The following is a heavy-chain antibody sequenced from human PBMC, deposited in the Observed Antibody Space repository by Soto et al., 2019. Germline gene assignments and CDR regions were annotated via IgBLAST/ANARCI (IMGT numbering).Heavy chain of an antibody. J-gene: IGHJ6*02. D-gene: IGHD1-1*01. CDR2: ISSSGGAR. Sequence: PGGSLRLSCGASGFSFDDYAMTWVRQAPGKGLQWVSAISSSGGARYYADSVKGRFRMSRDNSKSYVYLQMDSLRAEDTATYFYAKQLSYLHPSNNHYVMDVWGQGTTVTVSS. CDR3: AKQLSYLHPSNNHYVMDV. CDR1: GFSFDDYA. V-gene: IGHV3-23*01.